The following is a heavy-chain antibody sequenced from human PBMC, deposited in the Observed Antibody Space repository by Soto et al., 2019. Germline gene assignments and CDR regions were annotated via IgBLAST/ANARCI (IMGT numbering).Heavy chain of an antibody. D-gene: IGHD2-21*02. CDR3: SRIPRNGRGDPFER. J-gene: IGHJ5*02. CDR1: GFIFGDYA. V-gene: IGHV3-49*03. CDR2: IRSARYGGTA. Sequence: PGGSLRLSCSGFGFIFGDYALSWFRQTPGKGLECVGFIRSARYGGTADYAASVKGRFIIYRDDSRSAAYLQMNSLRNDDSGVYFCSRIPRNGRGDPFERWGQGTLVSVSS.